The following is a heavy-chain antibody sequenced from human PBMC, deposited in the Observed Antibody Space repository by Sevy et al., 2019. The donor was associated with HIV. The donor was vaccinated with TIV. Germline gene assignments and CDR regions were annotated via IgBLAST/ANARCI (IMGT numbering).Heavy chain of an antibody. CDR2: FSFGGGKI. J-gene: IGHJ4*02. V-gene: IGHV3-23*01. CDR1: GFTFSKYS. Sequence: GGSPRLSCAASGFTFSKYSMSWIRQTPGKGLEWVSTFSFGGGKINYGDSVKGRLTISRDDSRNTFYLQMNSLRAEETAIYYCARAGCTKPHDYWGKGTVVTVSS. D-gene: IGHD2-8*01. CDR3: ARAGCTKPHDY.